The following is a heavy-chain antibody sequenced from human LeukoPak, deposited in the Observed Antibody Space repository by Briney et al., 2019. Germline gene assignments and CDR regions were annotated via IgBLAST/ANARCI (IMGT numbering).Heavy chain of an antibody. Sequence: GGSLRLSCAASGFTFSNYWMHWVRQVPGKGLVWVSRINDDGRATFYADSVKGRFTISRDNAKNSLYLQMNSLRAEDTAIYYCARKHLIFTRDAFDIWGQGTMVTVSS. CDR3: ARKHLIFTRDAFDI. V-gene: IGHV3-74*01. CDR2: INDDGRAT. J-gene: IGHJ3*02. D-gene: IGHD2-21*01. CDR1: GFTFSNYW.